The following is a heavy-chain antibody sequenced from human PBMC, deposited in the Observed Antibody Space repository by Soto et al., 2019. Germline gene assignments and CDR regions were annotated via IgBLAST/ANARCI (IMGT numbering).Heavy chain of an antibody. V-gene: IGHV1-69*02. J-gene: IGHJ4*02. CDR2: IIPILGIA. D-gene: IGHD2-15*01. CDR3: ASDSATPFDY. Sequence: QVQLVQSGAEVKKPGSSVKVSCKASGGTFSSYTISWVRQAPGQGLEWMGRIIPILGIANYAQKFQGRVTITADKPTSTAYMELSSLRSEDTAGYYCASDSATPFDYWGQGTLVTVSS. CDR1: GGTFSSYT.